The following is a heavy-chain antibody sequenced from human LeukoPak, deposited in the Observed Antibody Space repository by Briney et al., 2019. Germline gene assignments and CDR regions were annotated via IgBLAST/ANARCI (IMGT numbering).Heavy chain of an antibody. CDR3: ARHWGRGYYYFDY. Sequence: GSLRLSCAASGFTFSDYYMSWIRQAPGKGLEWVSYISSSGSTIYYADSVKGRFTISRDNAKNSLYLQMSSLRAEDTAVYYCARHWGRGYYYFDYWGQGTLVTVSS. V-gene: IGHV3-11*04. CDR2: ISSSGSTI. J-gene: IGHJ4*02. D-gene: IGHD3-22*01. CDR1: GFTFSDYY.